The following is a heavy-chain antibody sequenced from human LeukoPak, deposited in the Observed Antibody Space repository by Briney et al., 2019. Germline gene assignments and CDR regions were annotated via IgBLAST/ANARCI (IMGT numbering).Heavy chain of an antibody. CDR2: ISGRGGST. J-gene: IGHJ4*02. V-gene: IGHV3-23*01. Sequence: GGSLRLSCAASGFTFSSYAMSWVRQAPGKGLERVSTISGRGGSTYYADSVKGRFTISRDNSKNTLYLQMNSLRAEDTAVYYCAKDSAAAGFDYWGQGTLVTVSS. CDR1: GFTFSSYA. D-gene: IGHD6-13*01. CDR3: AKDSAAAGFDY.